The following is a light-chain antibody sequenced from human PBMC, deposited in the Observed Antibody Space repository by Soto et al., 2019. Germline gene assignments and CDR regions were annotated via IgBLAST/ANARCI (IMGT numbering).Light chain of an antibody. CDR1: ISDVGGYNS. J-gene: IGLJ1*01. CDR2: EVT. V-gene: IGLV2-14*01. CDR3: SSYTSSSTRV. Sequence: QCLLTQAASVSESPGQSITIYCTGTISDVGGYNSVSWYQQHPGKAPKLVIYEVTNRPSGISNRFSGSKSGNTASLTISGLQAEDEADYYCSSYTSSSTRVFGTGTKVTVL.